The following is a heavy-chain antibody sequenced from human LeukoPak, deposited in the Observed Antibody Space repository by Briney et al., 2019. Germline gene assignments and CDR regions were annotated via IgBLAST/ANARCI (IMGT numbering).Heavy chain of an antibody. CDR2: INHNGNVN. CDR1: GFTFSSYW. Sequence: GGSLRLSCAASGFTFSSYWMNWARQAPGKGLEWVASINHNGNVNYYVDSVKGRFTISRDNAKNSLYLQMNSLRAEDTAVYYCARDLLDYWGQGTLVTVSS. V-gene: IGHV3-7*03. CDR3: ARDLLDY. J-gene: IGHJ4*02.